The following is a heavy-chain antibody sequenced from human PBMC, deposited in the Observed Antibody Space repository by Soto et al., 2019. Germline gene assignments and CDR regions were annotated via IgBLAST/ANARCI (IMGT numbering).Heavy chain of an antibody. CDR1: GASVSSSGYS. Sequence: QLQLQESGSGLVRPSQTLSLTCAVSGASVSSSGYSWSWIRQPPGKALEWIGYIYHSGSTNYNPSLESRVTMSIDRSKNQFSLKLSSVTAADTAVYYCARGVGYCSGGSYYSGPDAFDIWGQGTMVTVSS. CDR3: ARGVGYCSGGSYYSGPDAFDI. V-gene: IGHV4-30-2*01. D-gene: IGHD2-15*01. CDR2: IYHSGST. J-gene: IGHJ3*02.